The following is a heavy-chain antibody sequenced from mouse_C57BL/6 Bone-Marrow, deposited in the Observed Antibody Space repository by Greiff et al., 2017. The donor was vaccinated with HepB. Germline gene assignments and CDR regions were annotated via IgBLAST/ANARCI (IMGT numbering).Heavy chain of an antibody. J-gene: IGHJ2*01. V-gene: IGHV5-12*01. CDR1: GFTFSDYY. Sequence: EVQVVESGGGLVQPGGSLKLSCAASGFTFSDYYMYWVRQTPEKRLEWVAYISNGGGSTYYPDTVKGRFTISRDNAKNTLYLQMSRLKSEDTAMYYCARRWLQGFDYWGQGTTLTVSS. CDR2: ISNGGGST. CDR3: ARRWLQGFDY. D-gene: IGHD2-3*01.